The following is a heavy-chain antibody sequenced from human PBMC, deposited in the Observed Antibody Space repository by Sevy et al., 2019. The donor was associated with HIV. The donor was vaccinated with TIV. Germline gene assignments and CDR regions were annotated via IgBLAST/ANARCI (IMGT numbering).Heavy chain of an antibody. CDR1: GFSFSNYV. D-gene: IGHD3-16*01. CDR3: AKLHSRMIPGNGALDY. J-gene: IGHJ4*01. CDR2: VSSTSRST. V-gene: IGHV3-23*01. Sequence: GGSLRLSCTASGFSFSNYVMAWVRQAPGKGLEWVSSVSSTSRSTYYAESVKGRFTISRDNSNNTLYLQKNSLRAEDTAVYYCAKLHSRMIPGNGALDYWGRGTLVTVSS.